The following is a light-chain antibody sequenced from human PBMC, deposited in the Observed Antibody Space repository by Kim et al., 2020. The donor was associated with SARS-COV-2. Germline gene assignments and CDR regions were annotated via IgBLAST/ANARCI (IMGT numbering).Light chain of an antibody. CDR1: SLRSYY. Sequence: SSELTQDPAVSVALGQTVRITCQGDSLRSYYASWYQQKPGQAPVLVIYGKNNRPSGIPDRFSGSSSGNTASLTITGAQAEDEADYYCNSRDSSGNHLGVFGGGTQLTFL. J-gene: IGLJ2*01. CDR2: GKN. V-gene: IGLV3-19*01. CDR3: NSRDSSGNHLGV.